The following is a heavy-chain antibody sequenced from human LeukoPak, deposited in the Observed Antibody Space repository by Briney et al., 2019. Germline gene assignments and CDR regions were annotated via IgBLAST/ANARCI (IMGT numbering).Heavy chain of an antibody. J-gene: IGHJ6*03. V-gene: IGHV4-38-2*02. Sequence: SETLSLTCTVSGYSISSGYFWGWIRQPPGKGLEWIAIIHSGESPYYSPSLEGRVTMAIDTSKNQLSLKLSSVTAADTAVYYCARVDSGSSSHIAIYYYYYYMDVWGKGTTVTVSS. CDR2: IHSGESP. CDR1: GYSISSGYF. D-gene: IGHD6-13*01. CDR3: ARVDSGSSSHIAIYYYYYYMDV.